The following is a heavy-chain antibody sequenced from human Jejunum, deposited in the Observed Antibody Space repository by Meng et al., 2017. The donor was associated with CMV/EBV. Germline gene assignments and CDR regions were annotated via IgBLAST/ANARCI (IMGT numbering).Heavy chain of an antibody. CDR2: ITSSSTYK. D-gene: IGHD3-22*01. CDR3: ARDLGPQIVVVSSPGY. V-gene: IGHV3-21*01. CDR1: FTFSSYN. Sequence: FTFSSYNMNWVRQAPGQGLEWVSSITSSSTYKYYADSVKGRFTVSRDNAKNSLYLQMDSLRAEDTAVYYCARDLGPQIVVVSSPGYWGQGTLVTVSS. J-gene: IGHJ1*01.